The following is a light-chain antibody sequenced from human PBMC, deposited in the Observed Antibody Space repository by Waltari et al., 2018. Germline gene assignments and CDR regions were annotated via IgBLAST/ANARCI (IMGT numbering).Light chain of an antibody. V-gene: IGKV3-15*01. CDR2: GAS. CDR3: QQYNDWPPT. CDR1: QSVSSK. J-gene: IGKJ3*01. Sequence: EIVMTQSPATVSVSPGERATLSCRASQSVSSKLAWYQQKPGLAPRLLIYGASTRATGLPARCSGSGSGTEFTLTISSLQSEDFAVYYCQQYNDWPPTFGPGTKVGIK.